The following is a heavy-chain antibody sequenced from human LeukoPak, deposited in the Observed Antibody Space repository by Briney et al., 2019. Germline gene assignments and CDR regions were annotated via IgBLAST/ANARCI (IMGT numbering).Heavy chain of an antibody. CDR3: ARGVVVVAATLRRNWFDP. CDR1: GYIFTSYA. V-gene: IGHV1-3*01. Sequence: GASVKVSCKASGYIFTSYAMHWVRQAPGQRLEWMGWINAGNGNTKYSQKFQGRVTITRDTSASTAYMELSSLRSEDTAVYYCARGVVVVAATLRRNWFDPWGQGTLVTVSS. CDR2: INAGNGNT. J-gene: IGHJ5*02. D-gene: IGHD2-15*01.